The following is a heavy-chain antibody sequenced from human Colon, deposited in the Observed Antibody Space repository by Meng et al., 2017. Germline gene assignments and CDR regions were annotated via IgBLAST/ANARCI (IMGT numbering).Heavy chain of an antibody. CDR1: GDSISSDIW. CDR3: GRDQGRELINH. Sequence: QGRLPGGGPGLVKPSGTLALSCTVSGDSISSDIWWSWVRQPPGKGLEWIGEVYHRGDTNYNPSLKSRVDISVDKSKNQFYLSLFSVTAADTAVYYCGRDQGRELINHWGQGTLVTVSS. CDR2: VYHRGDT. V-gene: IGHV4-4*02. D-gene: IGHD1-7*01. J-gene: IGHJ4*02.